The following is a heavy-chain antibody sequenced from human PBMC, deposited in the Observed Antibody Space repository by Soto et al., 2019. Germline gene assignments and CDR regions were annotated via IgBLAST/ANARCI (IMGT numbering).Heavy chain of an antibody. D-gene: IGHD3-3*01. CDR2: IKSKTDGGTT. V-gene: IGHV3-15*07. J-gene: IGHJ6*02. CDR3: TTDFWSGYYHEYYYYYGMDV. CDR1: VLPFSNAW. Sequence: PGGSLRLSCAASVLPFSNAWMNWVRQAPGKGLEWVGRIKSKTDGGTTDYAAPVKGRFTISRDDSKNTLYLQMNSLKTEDTAVYYCTTDFWSGYYHEYYYYYGMDVWGQGTTVTVSS.